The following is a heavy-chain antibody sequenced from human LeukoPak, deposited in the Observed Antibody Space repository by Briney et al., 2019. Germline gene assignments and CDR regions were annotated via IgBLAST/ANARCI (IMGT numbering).Heavy chain of an antibody. Sequence: GGSLRLSCSASGFTFSTYPMHWVRQAPGKRLDYVSAINNYGDNTYYADSVQGRFTISRDNSKNTLYLQMSSLRPEDTAVYSCVKPSLAVAGTRYFDSWGQGTLVTVSS. CDR1: GFTFSTYP. V-gene: IGHV3-64D*06. CDR3: VKPSLAVAGTRYFDS. J-gene: IGHJ4*02. CDR2: INNYGDNT. D-gene: IGHD6-19*01.